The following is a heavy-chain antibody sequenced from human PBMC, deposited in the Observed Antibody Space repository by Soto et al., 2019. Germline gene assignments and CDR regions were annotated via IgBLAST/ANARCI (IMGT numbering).Heavy chain of an antibody. Sequence: SETLSLTCTVSGGSISSGGYYWSWIRQHPGKGLEWIGYIYYSGSTYYNPSLKSRVTISVDTSKNQFSLKLSSVTAADTAVYYCARDGSSPYYFDYWGQGTLVTVSS. J-gene: IGHJ4*02. D-gene: IGHD5-18*01. V-gene: IGHV4-31*03. CDR2: IYYSGST. CDR3: ARDGSSPYYFDY. CDR1: GGSISSGGYY.